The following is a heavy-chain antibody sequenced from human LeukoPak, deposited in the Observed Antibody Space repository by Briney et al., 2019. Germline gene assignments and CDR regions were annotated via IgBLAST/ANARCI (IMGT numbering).Heavy chain of an antibody. CDR3: AREGGSWQSFDY. CDR1: GYTLTELS. V-gene: IGHV1-24*01. J-gene: IGHJ4*02. Sequence: GASVKVSCKVSGYTLTELSMHWVRQAPGKGLEWMGGFDPEDGETIYAQKFQGRVTMTTDTSTSTAYMELRSLRSDDTAVYYCAREGGSWQSFDYWGQGTLVTVSS. D-gene: IGHD3-16*01. CDR2: FDPEDGET.